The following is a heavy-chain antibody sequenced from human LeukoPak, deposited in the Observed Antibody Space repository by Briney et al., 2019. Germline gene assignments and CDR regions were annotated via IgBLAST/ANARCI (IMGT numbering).Heavy chain of an antibody. D-gene: IGHD3-22*01. CDR1: GVTFSSFW. Sequence: PGGSLRLSCAASGVTFSSFWMSWVRQAPGKGLEWVANIKEDGSGEYYVDSVKGRFTISRDNAKSSLYLQMNSLRAEDTAVYYCARGRFNYDKSGYSSFYHWGQGTLVTVSS. CDR3: ARGRFNYDKSGYSSFYH. J-gene: IGHJ4*02. V-gene: IGHV3-7*01. CDR2: IKEDGSGE.